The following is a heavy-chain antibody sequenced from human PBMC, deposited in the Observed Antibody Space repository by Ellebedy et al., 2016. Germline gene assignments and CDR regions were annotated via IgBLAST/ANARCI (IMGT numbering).Heavy chain of an antibody. J-gene: IGHJ4*02. CDR1: GFTFSNYG. CDR2: ISYGGTNK. D-gene: IGHD4-23*01. Sequence: GGSLRLXCVASGFTFSNYGFHWVRQAPGKGLEWVAVISYGGTNKNYADSVKGRFTISRDNSKNTLYLQMNSLRPDDTALYYCARDGVTSVVTLPLDYWGQGALVTVSS. V-gene: IGHV3-30-3*01. CDR3: ARDGVTSVVTLPLDY.